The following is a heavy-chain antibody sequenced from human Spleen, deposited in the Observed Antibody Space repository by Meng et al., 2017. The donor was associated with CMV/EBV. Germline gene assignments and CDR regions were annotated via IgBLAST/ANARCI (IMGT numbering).Heavy chain of an antibody. J-gene: IGHJ4*02. Sequence: LSLTCAASGFTFSSYGMHWVRQAPGKGLEWVAFIRYDGSNKYYADSVKGRFTISRDNSKNTLYLQMNSLRAEDTAVYYCARAGYSSGWYYFDYWGQGTLVTVSS. CDR3: ARAGYSSGWYYFDY. D-gene: IGHD6-19*01. V-gene: IGHV3-30*02. CDR1: GFTFSSYG. CDR2: IRYDGSNK.